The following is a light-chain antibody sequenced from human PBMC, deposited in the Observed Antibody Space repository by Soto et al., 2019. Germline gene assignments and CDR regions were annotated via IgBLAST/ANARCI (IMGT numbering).Light chain of an antibody. J-gene: IGKJ2*01. V-gene: IGKV1-5*03. CDR2: KAS. CDR1: QTISSW. CDR3: QQYGSSHERYT. Sequence: DIQMTQSPSTLSGSVADRVTITCRASQTISSWLAWYQQKPGKAPKLLIYKASTLKSGVPSRFSGSGSGTEFTLTISSRQPDDFAVYYCQQYGSSHERYTFGQGTKVDIK.